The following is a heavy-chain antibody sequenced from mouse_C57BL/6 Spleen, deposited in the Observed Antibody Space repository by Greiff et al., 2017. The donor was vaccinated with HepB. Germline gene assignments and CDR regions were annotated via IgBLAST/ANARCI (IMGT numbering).Heavy chain of an antibody. CDR2: IYPRSGNT. CDR1: GYTFTSYG. V-gene: IGHV1-81*01. J-gene: IGHJ2*01. Sequence: QVQLQQSGAELARPGASVKLSCKASGYTFTSYGISWVKQRTGQGLEWIGEIYPRSGNTYYNEKFKGKATLTADKSSSTAYMELRSLTSEDSAVYFCARSGYYDYDGRRLDYWGQGTTLTVSS. CDR3: ARSGYYDYDGRRLDY. D-gene: IGHD2-4*01.